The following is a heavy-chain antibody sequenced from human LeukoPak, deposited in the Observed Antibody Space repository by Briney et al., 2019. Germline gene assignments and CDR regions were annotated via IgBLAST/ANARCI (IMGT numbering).Heavy chain of an antibody. CDR2: INDESSDI. D-gene: IGHD2-2*01. CDR3: ARDTFQPGLIDS. Sequence: GGSLRLSCAASGFTFSLYAMNWVRQAPGKGLEWVSYINDESSDIHYAGSVRGRFTISRDDARQTLYLQLSSLRVEDTAVYYCARDTFQPGLIDSWGQGTLVTVST. CDR1: GFTFSLYA. J-gene: IGHJ4*02. V-gene: IGHV3-21*05.